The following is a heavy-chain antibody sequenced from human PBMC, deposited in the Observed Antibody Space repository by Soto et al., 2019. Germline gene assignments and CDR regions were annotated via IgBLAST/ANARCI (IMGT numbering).Heavy chain of an antibody. CDR3: ARVHRGYCSGGSCSQQGYYYYYMDV. J-gene: IGHJ6*03. CDR1: GFTFSDYY. D-gene: IGHD2-15*01. V-gene: IGHV3-11*01. CDR2: ISSSGSTI. Sequence: GGSLRLSCAASGFTFSDYYMSWIRQAPGKGLEWVSYISSSGSTIYYADSGKGRFAISRDNCKNSLYLQMNSLRAEDTAVYYCARVHRGYCSGGSCSQQGYYYYYMDVWGKGTTVTVSS.